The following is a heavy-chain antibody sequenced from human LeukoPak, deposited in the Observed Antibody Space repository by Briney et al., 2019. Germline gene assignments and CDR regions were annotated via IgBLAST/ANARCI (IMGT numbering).Heavy chain of an antibody. J-gene: IGHJ5*02. CDR1: GFTFSSYA. CDR2: ISGSGGST. D-gene: IGHD3-3*01. Sequence: PGGSLRLSCAASGFTFSSYAMSWVRQAPGKGLEWVSAISGSGGSTYYADSVKGRFTISRDNSKNTLYLQMNSLRAEDTAVYYCAKAPSGLEWLALGNWFDPWGQGTLVTVSS. V-gene: IGHV3-23*01. CDR3: AKAPSGLEWLALGNWFDP.